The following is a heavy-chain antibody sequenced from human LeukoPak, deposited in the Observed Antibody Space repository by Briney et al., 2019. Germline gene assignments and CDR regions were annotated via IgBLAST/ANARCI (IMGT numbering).Heavy chain of an antibody. CDR1: GSISSYY. CDR2: SYFTGNP. CDR3: AGLRSTVAWASFDY. Sequence: SETLSLTCIVSGSISSYYWTWIRQPPGKGLEWIGHSYFTGNPNYNPSLKSRVTILVDPPKNQFSLKLTSVTAADTAVYYCAGLRSTVAWASFDYWGQGILVTVSS. D-gene: IGHD4-23*01. J-gene: IGHJ4*02. V-gene: IGHV4-59*08.